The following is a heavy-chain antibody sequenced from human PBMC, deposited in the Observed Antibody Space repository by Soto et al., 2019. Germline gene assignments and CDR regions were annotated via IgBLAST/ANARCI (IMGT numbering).Heavy chain of an antibody. CDR2: IIPIFDTT. V-gene: IGHV1-69*06. D-gene: IGHD1-26*01. J-gene: IGHJ6*02. Sequence: QVQLVQSGAEVKKPGSSVKVSCRASGGTFSSYAISWVRQAPGQGLEWMGGIIPIFDTTIYAQKFQGRVTITADKSTGTGYMELSSLTSDDTAVYFCARVGWEIPPRFFGMDVWGQGTTVTVSS. CDR1: GGTFSSYA. CDR3: ARVGWEIPPRFFGMDV.